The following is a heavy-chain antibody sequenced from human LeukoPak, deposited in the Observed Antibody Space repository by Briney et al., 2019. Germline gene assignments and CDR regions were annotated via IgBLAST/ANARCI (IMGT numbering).Heavy chain of an antibody. V-gene: IGHV1-69*06. CDR1: GGTFNRYG. CDR2: IIPLFGTA. CDR3: ARDPPIKDYYDSSGHVDY. D-gene: IGHD3-22*01. Sequence: GSSVKVSCKASGGTFNRYGISWVRQAPGQGLEWLGGIIPLFGTANYAQKFQGRVTITADKSTSTAYMELSSLRSEDTAVYYCARDPPIKDYYDSSGHVDYWGQGTLVTVSS. J-gene: IGHJ4*02.